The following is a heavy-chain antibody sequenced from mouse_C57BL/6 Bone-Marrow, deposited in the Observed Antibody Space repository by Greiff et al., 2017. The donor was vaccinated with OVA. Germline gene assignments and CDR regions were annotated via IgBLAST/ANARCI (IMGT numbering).Heavy chain of an antibody. J-gene: IGHJ2*01. CDR3: ARDHYYGSSVYYVDY. CDR2: INPSSGYT. Sequence: QVQLQQSGAELARPGASVKMSCKASGYTFTSYTMHWVKQRPGQGLEWIGYINPSSGYTKYNQKFKDKATLTADKSSSTAYMRLSSLTSEDSAVYYCARDHYYGSSVYYVDYWGQGTTLTVSS. D-gene: IGHD1-1*01. V-gene: IGHV1-4*01. CDR1: GYTFTSYT.